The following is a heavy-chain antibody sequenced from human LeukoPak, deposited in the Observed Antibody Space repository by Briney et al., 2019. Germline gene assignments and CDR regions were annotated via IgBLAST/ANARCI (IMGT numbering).Heavy chain of an antibody. V-gene: IGHV3-30*02. CDR3: AKDEISPPDY. D-gene: IGHD2-15*01. CDR1: GFTFSSYA. J-gene: IGHJ4*02. Sequence: GGSLRHSCAASGFTFSSYAMSWVRQAPGKGLEWVAFIRYDGSNKYYADSVKGRFTISRDNSKNTLYLQMNSLRAEDTAVYYCAKDEISPPDYWGQGTLVTVSS. CDR2: IRYDGSNK.